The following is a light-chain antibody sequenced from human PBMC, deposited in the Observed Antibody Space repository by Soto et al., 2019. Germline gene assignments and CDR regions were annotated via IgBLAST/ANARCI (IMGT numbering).Light chain of an antibody. CDR1: QSINNW. CDR2: KAS. V-gene: IGKV1-5*03. Sequence: DIQMTQSPSTLSASVGDRVTITCRASQSINNWLAWYQQKPGKAPKLLTYKASTLESGVPSRFSGSGSGTEFTLTISSLQPDDFATYHCQQYNSYSQGFTFGPGTKVDIK. CDR3: QQYNSYSQGFT. J-gene: IGKJ3*01.